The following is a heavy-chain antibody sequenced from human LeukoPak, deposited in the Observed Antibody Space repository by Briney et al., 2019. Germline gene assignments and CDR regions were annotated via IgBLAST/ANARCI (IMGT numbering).Heavy chain of an antibody. Sequence: GGSLRLSCAASGFTYSSYGMHWVRQAPGKGLGWVAVISYDGSNKYYADSVKGRFTISRDNSKNTLYLQMNSLRAEDTAVYYCAKTSSGSTHLGYYFDYWGQGTLVTVSS. V-gene: IGHV3-30*18. J-gene: IGHJ4*02. CDR2: ISYDGSNK. CDR1: GFTYSSYG. D-gene: IGHD3-22*01. CDR3: AKTSSGSTHLGYYFDY.